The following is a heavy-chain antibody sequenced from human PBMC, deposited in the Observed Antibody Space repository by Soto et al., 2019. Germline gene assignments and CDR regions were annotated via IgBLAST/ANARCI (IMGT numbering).Heavy chain of an antibody. D-gene: IGHD4-4*01. CDR1: GYTFTSYA. CDR2: FDPEDGET. J-gene: IGHJ5*02. Sequence: ASVQVSCKASGYTFTSYAMHWVRQAPGKGLEWMGGFDPEDGETIYAQKFQGRVTMTEDTSTDTAYMEPSSLRSEDTAVYYCATHVDYSNYVRHWFDPWGQGTLVTVSS. V-gene: IGHV1-24*01. CDR3: ATHVDYSNYVRHWFDP.